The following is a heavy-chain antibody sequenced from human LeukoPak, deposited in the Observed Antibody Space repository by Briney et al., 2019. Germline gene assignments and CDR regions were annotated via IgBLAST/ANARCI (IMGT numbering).Heavy chain of an antibody. CDR3: AKDSKMSYYGSGSHYDY. CDR1: GFTFSSYG. J-gene: IGHJ4*02. Sequence: GGSLRLSCAASGFTFSSYGMHWVRQAPGKGLEWVAVIWYDGSNKYYADSVKGRFTISRDNSKDTLYLQMTSLRAEETAVYYCAKDSKMSYYGSGSHYDYWGQGTLVTVSS. D-gene: IGHD3-10*01. CDR2: IWYDGSNK. V-gene: IGHV3-33*06.